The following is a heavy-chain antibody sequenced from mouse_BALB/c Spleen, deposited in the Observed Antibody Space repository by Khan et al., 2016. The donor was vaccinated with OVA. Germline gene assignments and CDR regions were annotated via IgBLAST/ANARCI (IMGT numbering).Heavy chain of an antibody. Sequence: EVQLQESGPGLVKPSQSLSLTCTVTGYSITSGYGWNWIRQFPGNKLEWMGYISYSGSTNYNPSLKRRISITRDTSKNQFILQLNTVTTGDTATYYCARTARIKYWGQGTTLTVSS. J-gene: IGHJ2*01. CDR3: ARTARIKY. CDR2: ISYSGST. V-gene: IGHV3-2*02. D-gene: IGHD1-2*01. CDR1: GYSITSGYG.